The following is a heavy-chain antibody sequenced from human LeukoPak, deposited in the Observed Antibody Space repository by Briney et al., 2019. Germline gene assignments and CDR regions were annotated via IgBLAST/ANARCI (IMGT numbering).Heavy chain of an antibody. CDR2: INPNSGGT. Sequence: ASVKVSCKASGYTFTGYYMHWVRQAPGQGLEWMGWINPNSGGTNYAQKFQGRVAMTRDTSISTAYMELSRLRSDDTAVYHCARDYYDSSNNWFDPWGQGTLVTVSS. J-gene: IGHJ5*02. V-gene: IGHV1-2*02. D-gene: IGHD3-22*01. CDR1: GYTFTGYY. CDR3: ARDYYDSSNNWFDP.